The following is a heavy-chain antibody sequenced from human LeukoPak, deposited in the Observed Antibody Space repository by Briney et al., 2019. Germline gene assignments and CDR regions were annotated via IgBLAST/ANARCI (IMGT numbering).Heavy chain of an antibody. D-gene: IGHD6-19*01. CDR1: EFSITTNGHH. Sequence: MSSETLSLTCSVSEFSITTNGHHWGWIRQSPGKDLEWIATMYYSGATYYNPSLKTRVSLSIDTSQNQFALKLAAVTAADTAIYYCARVTRWVAVSGRGWIDPWGQGILVTVS. J-gene: IGHJ5*02. V-gene: IGHV4-39*02. CDR3: ARVTRWVAVSGRGWIDP. CDR2: MYYSGAT.